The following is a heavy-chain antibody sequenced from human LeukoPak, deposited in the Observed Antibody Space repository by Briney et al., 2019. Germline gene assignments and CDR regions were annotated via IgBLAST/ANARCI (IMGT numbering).Heavy chain of an antibody. V-gene: IGHV3-21*01. D-gene: IGHD3-10*01. CDR2: ISGSSSYI. CDR3: ARESASGRARGDGFFDY. Sequence: SCKASGGTFSSYNMNWVRQAPGKGLEWVSSISGSSSYIFYGDSVRGRFTISRDNAKNSVYLQMNSLRADDTAVYYCARESASGRARGDGFFDYWGRGTLVSVSS. CDR1: GGTFSSYN. J-gene: IGHJ4*02.